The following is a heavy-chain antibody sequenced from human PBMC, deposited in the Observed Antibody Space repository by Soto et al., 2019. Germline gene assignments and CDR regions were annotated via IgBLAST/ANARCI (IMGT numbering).Heavy chain of an antibody. V-gene: IGHV3-30-3*01. D-gene: IGHD3-10*01. Sequence: QVQLVEYGGGVVQPGRSLRLSCAASGFTFSSYAMHWVRQAPGKGLEWVAVISYDGSNKYYADSVKGRFTISRDNSKNTLYLQMNSLRAEDTAVYYCARDREFYYYYGMDVWGQGTTVTVSS. CDR2: ISYDGSNK. CDR3: ARDREFYYYYGMDV. J-gene: IGHJ6*02. CDR1: GFTFSSYA.